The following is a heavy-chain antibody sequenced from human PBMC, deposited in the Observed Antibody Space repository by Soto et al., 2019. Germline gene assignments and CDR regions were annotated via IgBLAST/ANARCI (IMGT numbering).Heavy chain of an antibody. CDR1: GGTLSSYA. CDR2: IIPIFGTA. CDR3: ARARDPFLQWLPFAY. Sequence: QVQLVQSGAEVKKPGSSVKVSCKASGGTLSSYAISWVRQAPGQGLEWMGGIIPIFGTANYAQKFQGRVTSTAYESTSTAYMELSSLRSEDTAVYYCARARDPFLQWLPFAYWGQGTLVTVSS. V-gene: IGHV1-69*12. D-gene: IGHD3-3*02. J-gene: IGHJ4*02.